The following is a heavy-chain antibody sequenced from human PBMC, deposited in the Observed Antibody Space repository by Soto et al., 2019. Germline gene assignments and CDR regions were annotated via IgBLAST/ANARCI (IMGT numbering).Heavy chain of an antibody. CDR3: ARGWLRDPWMY. CDR2: ISSTSVYM. J-gene: IGHJ4*02. CDR1: GFTFSTYN. Sequence: EVQLVESGGGLVKPGGSLRLSCAASGFTFSTYNMNWVRQAPGKGLEWVASISSTSVYMYYEHSLKGRFTISGANAKSSLYLQVNSLRAEDTAVYYCARGWLRDPWMYWGQGTLVTVSS. D-gene: IGHD5-12*01. V-gene: IGHV3-21*01.